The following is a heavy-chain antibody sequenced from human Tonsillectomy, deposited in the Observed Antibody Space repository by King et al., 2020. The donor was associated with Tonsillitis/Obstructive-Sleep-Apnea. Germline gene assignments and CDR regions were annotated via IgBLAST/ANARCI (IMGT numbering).Heavy chain of an antibody. CDR1: GFTFSSYS. J-gene: IGHJ3*02. Sequence: VQLVESGGGLVQPGGSLRLSCAASGFTFSSYSMNSVRQAPGEGLEWVLYISSCGNTIFYSDSVKGRFTISRDNAKNSMYLQMNSLRDEDTAVYYCARDAYPKQMHAFDIWGQGTMVSVSS. D-gene: IGHD3-16*01. CDR2: ISSCGNTI. V-gene: IGHV3-48*02. CDR3: ARDAYPKQMHAFDI.